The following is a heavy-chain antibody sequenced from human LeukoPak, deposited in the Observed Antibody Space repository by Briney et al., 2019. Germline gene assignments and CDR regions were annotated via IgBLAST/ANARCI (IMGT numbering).Heavy chain of an antibody. CDR1: GYTFTGYY. Sequence: ASVKVSCKASGYTFTGYYMHWVRQAPGQGLEWMGWINPNSGGTNYAQKFQGRVTMTRDTSISTAYMELSRLRSDDTAVYYCARGTNPDYDSSGYTHHYHYYMDVWGKGTTVTVSS. J-gene: IGHJ6*03. V-gene: IGHV1-2*02. CDR2: INPNSGGT. CDR3: ARGTNPDYDSSGYTHHYHYYMDV. D-gene: IGHD3-22*01.